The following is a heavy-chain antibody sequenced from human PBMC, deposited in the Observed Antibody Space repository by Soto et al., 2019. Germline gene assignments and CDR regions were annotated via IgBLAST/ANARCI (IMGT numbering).Heavy chain of an antibody. CDR2: IIPIFGTA. V-gene: IGHV1-69*13. Sequence: WASVKVSCKASGGTFSSYAISWVRQAPGQGLEWMGGIIPIFGTANYAQKFQGRVTITADESTSTAYMELSSLRSEDTAVYYCARGGYNWNPFDYWGQGTLVTVSS. CDR3: ARGGYNWNPFDY. D-gene: IGHD1-20*01. J-gene: IGHJ4*02. CDR1: GGTFSSYA.